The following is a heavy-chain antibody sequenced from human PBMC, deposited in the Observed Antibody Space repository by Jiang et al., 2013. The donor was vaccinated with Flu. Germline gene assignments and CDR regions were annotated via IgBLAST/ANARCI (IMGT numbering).Heavy chain of an antibody. J-gene: IGHJ6*04. Sequence: LVTISVDTSKNQFSLKLSSVTAADTAVYYCARAPTTYYYYGMDVWGKGTTVTVSS. D-gene: IGHD5-12*01. V-gene: IGHV4-31*01. CDR3: ARAPTTYYYYGMDV.